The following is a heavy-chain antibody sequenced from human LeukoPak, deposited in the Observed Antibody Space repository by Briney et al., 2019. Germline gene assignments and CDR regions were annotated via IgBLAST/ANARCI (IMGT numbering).Heavy chain of an antibody. CDR2: ISSSSSYI. V-gene: IGHV3-21*01. Sequence: GGSLRLFCAASGFTFSSYSMNWVRQAPGKGLEGVSSISSSSSYIYYADSVKGRFTISRDNAKNSLYLQMNSLRDEDTAVYYCARARDGSLGYWGQGTLVTVSS. CDR1: GFTFSSYS. J-gene: IGHJ4*02. CDR3: ARARDGSLGY. D-gene: IGHD2-21*01.